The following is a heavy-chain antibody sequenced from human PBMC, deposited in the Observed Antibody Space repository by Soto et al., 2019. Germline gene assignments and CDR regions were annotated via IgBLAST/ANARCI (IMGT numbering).Heavy chain of an antibody. CDR2: MKPNSGNT. J-gene: IGHJ6*02. CDR1: GYTFTSYD. CDR3: ARERTPISMDV. Sequence: QVQLVQSGAEVKKPGASVKVSCKASGYTFTSYDINWGRQATGQGIEWMGWMKPNSGNTGYAQKFQGSVTMTRNTSISTAYMALSSLRAEDTAVYYCARERTPISMDVWGQGTTVTVSS. V-gene: IGHV1-8*01. D-gene: IGHD2-15*01.